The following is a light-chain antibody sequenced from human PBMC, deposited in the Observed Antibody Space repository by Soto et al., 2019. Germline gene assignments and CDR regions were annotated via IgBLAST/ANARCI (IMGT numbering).Light chain of an antibody. CDR1: QSISTY. CDR3: QQSYTAPLT. Sequence: DIQMTQSPSSLSEYVGARFTITCRASQSISTYLNWYQQKPGKAPNLLIFAASTLQSGVPSRFSGSGSGTDFTLTSRSLQPEDFATYYCQQSYTAPLTFGGGTKLDIK. J-gene: IGKJ4*01. V-gene: IGKV1-39*01. CDR2: AAS.